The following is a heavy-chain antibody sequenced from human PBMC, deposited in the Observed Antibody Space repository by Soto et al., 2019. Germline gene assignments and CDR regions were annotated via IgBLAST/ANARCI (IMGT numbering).Heavy chain of an antibody. CDR3: ARLPGYSTGWTPFDF. J-gene: IGHJ4*02. CDR2: INSDGSTT. Sequence: EVQLVESGGGLVQPGGSLRLSCAASGFTFSNYWMQWVRQAPGKGLVWVSRINSDGSTTSHADSVKGRFNISRDNAKNSLYLQMNSLRAEDTAVYYCARLPGYSTGWTPFDFWGQGTQVTVSS. V-gene: IGHV3-74*01. CDR1: GFTFSNYW. D-gene: IGHD6-19*01.